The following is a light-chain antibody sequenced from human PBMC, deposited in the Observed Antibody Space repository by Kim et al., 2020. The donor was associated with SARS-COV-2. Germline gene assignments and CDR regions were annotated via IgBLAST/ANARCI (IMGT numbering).Light chain of an antibody. CDR3: NSRDSSGNRG. Sequence: SSELTQDPAVSVALGQTVRITCQGESLRSYYASWYQQKPGQAPVLVIYGKNNRPSGIPDRFSGSSSGNTASLTITGAQAEDEADYYCNSRDSSGNRGFGGGTKLTVL. CDR1: SLRSYY. V-gene: IGLV3-19*01. J-gene: IGLJ2*01. CDR2: GKN.